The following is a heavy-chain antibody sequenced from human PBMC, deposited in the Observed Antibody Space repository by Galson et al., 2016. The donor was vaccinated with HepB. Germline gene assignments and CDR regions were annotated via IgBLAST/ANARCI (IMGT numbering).Heavy chain of an antibody. CDR1: AGSISSGNYY. CDR2: IYYSGGST. CDR3: AREGYYFGSGSKPQSYFDS. V-gene: IGHV4-31*03. J-gene: IGHJ4*02. Sequence: TLSLTCTVPAGSISSGNYYWNWIRQHPGKGLEWIGYIYYSGGSTYYNPSLKSRVTISIDTSSNQFSLKLSSVTAADTAIYYCAREGYYFGSGSKPQSYFDSWGQGTLVTVSS. D-gene: IGHD3-10*01.